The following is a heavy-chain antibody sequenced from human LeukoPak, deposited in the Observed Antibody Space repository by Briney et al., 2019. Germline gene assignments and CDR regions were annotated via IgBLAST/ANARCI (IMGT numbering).Heavy chain of an antibody. D-gene: IGHD6-13*01. Sequence: IPSETLSLTCTVSGGSISSYYWSWIRQPPGKGLEWIGYIYYSGSTNYNPSLKSRVTISVDTSKNQFSLKLSSVTAADTAVYYCARASSSSSWYYFDYWGQGTLVTVSS. CDR2: IYYSGST. CDR1: GGSISSYY. J-gene: IGHJ4*02. CDR3: ARASSSSSWYYFDY. V-gene: IGHV4-59*01.